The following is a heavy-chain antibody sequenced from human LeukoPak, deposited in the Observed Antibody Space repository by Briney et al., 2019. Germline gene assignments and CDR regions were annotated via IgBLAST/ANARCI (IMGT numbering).Heavy chain of an antibody. D-gene: IGHD6-6*01. CDR1: GFTFSSYW. CDR2: ISGSGGST. CDR3: AKGPPSSSAQYFQH. Sequence: GGSLRLSCAASGFTFSSYWMRWVRQAPGKGLEWVSGISGSGGSTDYADSVKGRFTISRDNSKNTLYLQMNSLRAEDTAVYYCAKGPPSSSAQYFQHWGQGTLVTVSS. J-gene: IGHJ1*01. V-gene: IGHV3-23*01.